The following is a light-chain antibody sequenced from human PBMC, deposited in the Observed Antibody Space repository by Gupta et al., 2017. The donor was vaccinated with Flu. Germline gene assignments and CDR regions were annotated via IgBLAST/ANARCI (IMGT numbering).Light chain of an antibody. Sequence: EIVLTQSPATLSLSPGERAALSCRARQFVRSTNLAWYQQKPGQPPRLLIYGASSRATGNPDRFGGSGSGTEFTLSISRLEPEDFAVYYCQQDCRSPWTFGQGTKVDI. J-gene: IGKJ1*01. CDR1: QFVRSTN. CDR3: QQDCRSPWT. V-gene: IGKV3-20*01. CDR2: GAS.